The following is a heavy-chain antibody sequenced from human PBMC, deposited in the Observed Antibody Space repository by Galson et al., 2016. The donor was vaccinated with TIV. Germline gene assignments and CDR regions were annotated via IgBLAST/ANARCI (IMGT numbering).Heavy chain of an antibody. CDR3: AKGMAIFGVIPPWGGMVV. V-gene: IGHV3-30*02. Sequence: SLRLSCAASGFIFSDYWMSWVRQAPGKGLEWVAFVRYDGSHKNYADSVKGRFTISRDNSKYTLYLQMNSLRAEDTAVYYCAKGMAIFGVIPPWGGMVVWGQGTRSPSP. CDR2: VRYDGSHK. D-gene: IGHD3-3*01. J-gene: IGHJ6*02. CDR1: GFIFSDYW.